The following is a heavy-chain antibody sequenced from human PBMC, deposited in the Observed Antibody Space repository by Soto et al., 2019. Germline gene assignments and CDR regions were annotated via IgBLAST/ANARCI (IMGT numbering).Heavy chain of an antibody. CDR2: INPNSGGT. CDR3: ARVRGNSGVIAAAGTFGRPDY. CDR1: GYTFTGYY. D-gene: IGHD6-13*01. V-gene: IGHV1-2*02. Sequence: ASVQVSCKASGYTFTGYYMHWVRQAPGQGLEWMGWINPNSGGTNYAQKFQGRVTMTRDTSISTAYMELSRLRSDDTAVYYCARVRGNSGVIAAAGTFGRPDYWGQGTLVTVSS. J-gene: IGHJ4*02.